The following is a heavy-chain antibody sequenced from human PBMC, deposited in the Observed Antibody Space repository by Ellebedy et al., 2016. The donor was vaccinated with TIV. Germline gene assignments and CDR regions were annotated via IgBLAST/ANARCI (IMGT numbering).Heavy chain of an antibody. CDR2: ISGYNGDT. J-gene: IGHJ4*02. V-gene: IGHV1-18*01. Sequence: ASVKVSCXASGYTFTSYGVSWARQAPGQGLEWMGWISGYNGDTHYAQKVQGRVTMTTDTSTSTAYMELRSLRSDDTAVYYCARKYTGSPIDYWGQGTLVTVSS. D-gene: IGHD1-26*01. CDR1: GYTFTSYG. CDR3: ARKYTGSPIDY.